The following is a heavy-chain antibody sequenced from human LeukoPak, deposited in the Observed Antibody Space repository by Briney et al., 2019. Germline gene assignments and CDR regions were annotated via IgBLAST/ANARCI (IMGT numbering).Heavy chain of an antibody. D-gene: IGHD2-21*02. V-gene: IGHV1-18*01. Sequence: ASVKVSCKASGYTFTSYGISWVRQAPGQGLEWMGWISAYNGNTNYAQKLQGRVTMTTDTSTSTAYMELRSLRSDDTAVYYCARAPSRWGPSNWFDPWGRGTLVTVSS. CDR1: GYTFTSYG. J-gene: IGHJ5*02. CDR3: ARAPSRWGPSNWFDP. CDR2: ISAYNGNT.